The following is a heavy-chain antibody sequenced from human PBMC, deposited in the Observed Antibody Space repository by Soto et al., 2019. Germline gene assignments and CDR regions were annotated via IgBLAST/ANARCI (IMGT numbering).Heavy chain of an antibody. CDR2: IKQDGSEK. CDR1: GFTFNSYW. Sequence: EVQLVESGGGLVQPGGSLRLSCAASGFTFNSYWMSWVRQAPGKGLEWVANIKQDGSEKYYVDSVKGRFTISRDNAKNSLYLQMNSLRAEDTAVYYCARETGTGLFDYWGQGTLVTVSS. J-gene: IGHJ4*02. D-gene: IGHD1-7*01. V-gene: IGHV3-7*03. CDR3: ARETGTGLFDY.